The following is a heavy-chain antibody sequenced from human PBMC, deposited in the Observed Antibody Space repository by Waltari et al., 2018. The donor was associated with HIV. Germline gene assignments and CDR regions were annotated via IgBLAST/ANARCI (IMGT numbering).Heavy chain of an antibody. CDR3: ARVGYCTTANCYPSQGFDS. CDR1: GGSISSGDYF. V-gene: IGHV4-31*03. J-gene: IGHJ4*02. D-gene: IGHD2-2*01. Sequence: QVRLQESGPGLVKPSQTLSLTCTVSGGSISSGDYFWSWVRPHPGKGLEWIGYIFYSWETFYDPSLKSRTGISVATSENQFSLRLTSVTAADTAFYYCARVGYCTTANCYPSQGFDSWGQGTLVTVSS. CDR2: IFYSWET.